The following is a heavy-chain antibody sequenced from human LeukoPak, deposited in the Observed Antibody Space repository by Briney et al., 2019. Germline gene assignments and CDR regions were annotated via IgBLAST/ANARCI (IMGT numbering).Heavy chain of an antibody. D-gene: IGHD3-3*01. Sequence: GGSLRLSCVASGFTFSSYTMSWVRRAPGKGLEWVSGINKSGGSTYYADSVKGRLTISRDNSKITLYLQMNSLRDEDTAVYHCVKKFWSDPYSYYYMDVWGKGTTVTVSS. CDR2: INKSGGST. J-gene: IGHJ6*03. CDR1: GFTFSSYT. V-gene: IGHV3-23*01. CDR3: VKKFWSDPYSYYYMDV.